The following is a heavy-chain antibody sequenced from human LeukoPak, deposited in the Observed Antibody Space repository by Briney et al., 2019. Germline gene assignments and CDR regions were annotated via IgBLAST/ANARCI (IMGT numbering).Heavy chain of an antibody. CDR1: GGYISNTTYY. V-gene: IGHV4-39*07. CDR2: IYYSGNT. Sequence: PETLSLTCTVSGGYISNTTYYWGWIRQPPGKGLEWIGSIYYSGNTYYNPSLKSRVTISVDTSKNQFSLKLSSVTAADTAVYYCARSSVSSSWGFYHYYMDVWGKGTTVTVSS. CDR3: ARSSVSSSWGFYHYYMDV. J-gene: IGHJ6*03. D-gene: IGHD6-13*01.